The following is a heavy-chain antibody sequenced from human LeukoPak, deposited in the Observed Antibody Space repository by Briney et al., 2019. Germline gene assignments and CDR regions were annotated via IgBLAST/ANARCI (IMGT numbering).Heavy chain of an antibody. J-gene: IGHJ6*02. CDR2: ISDGGGST. Sequence: GGSLRLSCAASGFAFNNYVMTWVRQAPGKGLEWVSSISDGGGSTYYTDSEKGRFTISRDNSKNTLYLQMNSLRAEDTALYYCAKDSTVSGSYYGMDVWGQGTTVTVSS. CDR1: GFAFNNYV. D-gene: IGHD3-3*01. CDR3: AKDSTVSGSYYGMDV. V-gene: IGHV3-23*01.